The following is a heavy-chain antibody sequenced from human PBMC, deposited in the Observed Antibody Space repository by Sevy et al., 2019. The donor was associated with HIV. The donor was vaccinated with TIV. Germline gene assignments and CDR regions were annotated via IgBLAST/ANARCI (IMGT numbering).Heavy chain of an antibody. CDR1: GYVFTSYY. CDR3: GSGMSAFHFFD. Sequence: APVKVSCKASGYVFTSYYINWVRQAPGQGLEWMGTINPSSGSISYAEKIQGRVTMTRDTSMSTVYMELNSLRSDDTAKYYCGSGMSAFHFFDWGQGTLVTVSS. V-gene: IGHV1-46*01. D-gene: IGHD3-3*02. CDR2: INPSSGSI. J-gene: IGHJ1*01.